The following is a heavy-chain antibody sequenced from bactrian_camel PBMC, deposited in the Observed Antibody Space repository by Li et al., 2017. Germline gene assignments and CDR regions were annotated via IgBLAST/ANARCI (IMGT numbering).Heavy chain of an antibody. J-gene: IGHJ4*01. D-gene: IGHD7*01. V-gene: IGHV3S26*01. CDR1: GSTSSTKW. CDR2: IDSGGST. Sequence: VQLVESGGGSVQAGGSLRLSCAASGSTSSTKWMGWFRQAPGKEREGVAAIDSGGSTRYADSVKGRFTLSKDDAKNTLYLHMNDLKPEGTAMYYCAADTGGLSVSVTWVHAMRYRGQGTQVTVS.